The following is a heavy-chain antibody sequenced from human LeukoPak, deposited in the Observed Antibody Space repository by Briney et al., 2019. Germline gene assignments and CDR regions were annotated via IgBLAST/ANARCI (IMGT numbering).Heavy chain of an antibody. CDR3: AKDPPYSSSWLGYFDY. J-gene: IGHJ4*02. D-gene: IGHD6-13*01. CDR2: ISYDGSNK. Sequence: GGSPRLSCAASGFTFSSYGMHWVRQAPGKGLEWVAVISYDGSNKYYADSVKGRFTISRDNSKNTLYLQMNSLRAEDTAVYYCAKDPPYSSSWLGYFDYWGQGTLVTVSS. CDR1: GFTFSSYG. V-gene: IGHV3-30*18.